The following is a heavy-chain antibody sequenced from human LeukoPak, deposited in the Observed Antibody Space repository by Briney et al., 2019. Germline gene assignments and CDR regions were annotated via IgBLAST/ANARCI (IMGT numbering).Heavy chain of an antibody. CDR2: INWNGGST. CDR1: GFSFDDYG. V-gene: IGHV3-20*01. J-gene: IGHJ4*02. D-gene: IGHD1-26*01. CDR3: ARVGPSGSYSY. Sequence: GGSLRLSCAASGFSFDDYGMSWVRQAPGKGLEWVSDINWNGGSTGYADSVKGRFTISRDNAKNSLYLQMNSLRAEDTALYHRARVGPSGSYSYWGQGTPVTVSS.